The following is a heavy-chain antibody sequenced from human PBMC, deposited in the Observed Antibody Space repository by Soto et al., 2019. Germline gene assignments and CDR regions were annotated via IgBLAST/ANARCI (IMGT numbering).Heavy chain of an antibody. J-gene: IGHJ6*03. V-gene: IGHV4-59*08. CDR3: ARHLDYRYYYYMDV. CDR1: GGSISSYY. D-gene: IGHD4-17*01. CDR2: IYYSGSS. Sequence: SETLSLTCTVSGGSISSYYWSWIRQPPGKGLEWSGYIYYSGSSNYNPSLKSRVTISVDTSKNQFSLKLSSVTAADTAVYYCARHLDYRYYYYMDVWGKGTTVTVSS.